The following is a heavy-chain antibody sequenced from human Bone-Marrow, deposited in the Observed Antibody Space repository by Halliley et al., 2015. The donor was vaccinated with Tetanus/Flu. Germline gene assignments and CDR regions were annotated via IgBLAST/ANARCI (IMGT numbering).Heavy chain of an antibody. CDR2: IYPGDSET. CDR3: ARGGSGQYRAYFGS. D-gene: IGHD1-26*01. J-gene: IGHJ4*02. V-gene: IGHV5-51*01. Sequence: VQLVQSGAEERKPGESLRISCKASGYSFISDWIGWVRQKSGKGLDWMGVIYPGDSETRYSPSFQGQVTISADKSITTAYLQWTGLKASDTAIYFCARGGSGQYRAYFGSWGQGTLVTFSS. CDR1: GYSFISDW.